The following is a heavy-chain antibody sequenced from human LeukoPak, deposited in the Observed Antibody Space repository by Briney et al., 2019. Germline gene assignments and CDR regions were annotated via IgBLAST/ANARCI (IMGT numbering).Heavy chain of an antibody. J-gene: IGHJ4*02. CDR1: GYTFTSYG. D-gene: IGHD3-16*02. V-gene: IGHV1-46*01. CDR3: ARGEYDYVWGSYPSSYHN. CDR2: INPSGGST. Sequence: GASVKVSCKASGYTFTSYGISWVRQAPGQGLEWMGIINPSGGSTSYAQKFQGRVTMTRDTSTSTVYMELSSLRSEDTAVYYCARGEYDYVWGSYPSSYHNWGQGTLVTVSS.